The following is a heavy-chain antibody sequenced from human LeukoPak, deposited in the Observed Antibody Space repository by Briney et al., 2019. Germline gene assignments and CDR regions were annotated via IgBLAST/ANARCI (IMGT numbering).Heavy chain of an antibody. Sequence: GGSLRLSCAASGFSVSNTYMTWVRQAPGKALEWVSVIYNDGNTYYADSVKGRFTIFRDNYKNTLYLQMNSLRAEDTAVYYCARDADSSNWYYHWGQGTLVTVSS. CDR3: ARDADSSNWYYH. CDR1: GFSVSNTY. D-gene: IGHD6-13*01. V-gene: IGHV3-53*01. J-gene: IGHJ5*02. CDR2: IYNDGNT.